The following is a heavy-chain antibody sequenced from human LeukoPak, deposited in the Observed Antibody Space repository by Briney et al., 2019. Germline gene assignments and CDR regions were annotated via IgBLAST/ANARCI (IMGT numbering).Heavy chain of an antibody. Sequence: PSETLSLTCTVSGSSISSSSYYWGWIRQPPGEGLEWIGSIYYSGSTYYNPSLKSRVTISVDTSKNQFSLKLSSVTAADTAVYYCARHDSSGPDYWGQGTLVTVSS. CDR3: ARHDSSGPDY. V-gene: IGHV4-39*01. CDR1: GSSISSSSYY. CDR2: IYYSGST. D-gene: IGHD3-22*01. J-gene: IGHJ4*02.